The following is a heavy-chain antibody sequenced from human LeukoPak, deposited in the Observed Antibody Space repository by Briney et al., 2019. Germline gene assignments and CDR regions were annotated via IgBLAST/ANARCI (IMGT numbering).Heavy chain of an antibody. Sequence: GGSLRLSCAASGFTFDDYAMPWVRHAPGKGLEWVSGISWNSGSIGYADSVKGRFTISRDNAKNSLYLQMNSLRAEDTALYYCAKGGRSSIAVAGTVDYWGQGTLVTVSS. D-gene: IGHD6-19*01. J-gene: IGHJ4*02. CDR3: AKGGRSSIAVAGTVDY. CDR2: ISWNSGSI. V-gene: IGHV3-9*01. CDR1: GFTFDDYA.